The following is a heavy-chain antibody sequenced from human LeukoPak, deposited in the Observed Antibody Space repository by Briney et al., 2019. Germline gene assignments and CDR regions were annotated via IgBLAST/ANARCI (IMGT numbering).Heavy chain of an antibody. CDR1: GGSISSYY. J-gene: IGHJ3*02. V-gene: IGHV4-59*08. CDR2: ICYSGST. D-gene: IGHD6-19*01. Sequence: SETLSLTCTVSGGSISSYYWSWIRQPPGKGLEWIGYICYSGSTNYNPSLKSRVTISVDTSKNQFSLKLSSVTAADTAVYYCARGGFYSSGWSTGGDAFDIWGQGTMVTVSS. CDR3: ARGGFYSSGWSTGGDAFDI.